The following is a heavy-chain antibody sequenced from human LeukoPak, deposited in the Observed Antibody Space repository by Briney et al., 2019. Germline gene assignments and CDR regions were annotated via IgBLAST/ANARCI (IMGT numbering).Heavy chain of an antibody. CDR1: GFTVSSNY. CDR3: ARSMGYYYYGMDV. Sequence: GGSLRLSCAASGFTVSSNYMSWVRQAPGKGLEWVSVIYSGGSTYYADSVKGRFTISRDNSKNTLYLQMNSLRAEDTAVYYCARSMGYYYYGMDVSGQGTTVTVSS. J-gene: IGHJ6*02. CDR2: IYSGGST. V-gene: IGHV3-66*01. D-gene: IGHD2/OR15-2a*01.